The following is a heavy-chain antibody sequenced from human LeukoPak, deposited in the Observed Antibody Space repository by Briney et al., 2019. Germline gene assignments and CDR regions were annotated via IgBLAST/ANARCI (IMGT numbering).Heavy chain of an antibody. CDR3: ARKGHSSGSKLIDY. CDR2: IWYDGSNK. J-gene: IGHJ4*02. Sequence: PGGSLRLSCAASGFTFSSYAMHWVRQAPGKGLEWVAVIWYDGSNKYYADSVKGRFTISRDNSKNTLYLQMNSLRAEDTAVYYCARKGHSSGSKLIDYWGQGTLVTVSS. V-gene: IGHV3-33*08. D-gene: IGHD3-22*01. CDR1: GFTFSSYA.